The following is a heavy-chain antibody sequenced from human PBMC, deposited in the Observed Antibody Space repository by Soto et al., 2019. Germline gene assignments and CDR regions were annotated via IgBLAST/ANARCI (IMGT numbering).Heavy chain of an antibody. CDR2: IIPTFGTA. CDR3: ARARDDYSNYSGMYV. D-gene: IGHD4-4*01. CDR1: GGTFSSYA. J-gene: IGHJ6*01. V-gene: IGHV1-69*13. Sequence: GASVKVSCKASGGTFSSYAISWVRQAPGQGLEWMGGIIPTFGTANYAQKFQGRVTITADESTSTAYMELSSLRSEDTAVYYCARARDDYSNYSGMYVWGQGTMVTVSS.